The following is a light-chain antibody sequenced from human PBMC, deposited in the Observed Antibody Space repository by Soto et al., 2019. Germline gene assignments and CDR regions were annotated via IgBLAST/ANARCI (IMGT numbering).Light chain of an antibody. CDR1: QSVTNN. CDR3: QRYNNWPLT. CDR2: GAS. J-gene: IGKJ4*01. V-gene: IGKV3-15*01. Sequence: EIVMTQSPATLSVSPGERATVPCRASQSVTNNLGWYQQKPGQAPRLLIYGASTRATGIPARFSGSGYGTEFTLTISSLQSEDFAVYYCQRYNNWPLTFGGGTKVDIK.